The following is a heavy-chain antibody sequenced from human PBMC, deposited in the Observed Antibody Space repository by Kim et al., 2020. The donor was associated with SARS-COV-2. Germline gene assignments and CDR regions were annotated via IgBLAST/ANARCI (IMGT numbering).Heavy chain of an antibody. Sequence: SQTLSLTCAISGDSVSSNTAAWNWIRQSPSRGLEWLGRTYYRSKWYYDYALSVKSRITVNPDTSKNHFSLQLTSVTPGDTAMYYCARGGVSFDYWAQGALVTVSS. D-gene: IGHD3-10*01. J-gene: IGHJ4*02. CDR3: ARGGVSFDY. V-gene: IGHV6-1*01. CDR2: TYYRSKWYY. CDR1: GDSVSSNTAA.